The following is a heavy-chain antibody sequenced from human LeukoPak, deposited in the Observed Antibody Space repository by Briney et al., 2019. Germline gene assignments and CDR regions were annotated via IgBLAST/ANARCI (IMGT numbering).Heavy chain of an antibody. CDR2: IIPILGIA. CDR1: GGTFSSYA. V-gene: IGHV1-69*04. J-gene: IGHJ4*02. CDR3: ASDFWSGYYSFGY. Sequence: SVKVSCKASGGTFSSYAISWVRPAPGQGLEWMGRIIPILGIANYAQKFQGRVTITADKSTSTAYMELSSLRSEDTAVYYCASDFWSGYYSFGYWGQGTLVTVSS. D-gene: IGHD3-3*01.